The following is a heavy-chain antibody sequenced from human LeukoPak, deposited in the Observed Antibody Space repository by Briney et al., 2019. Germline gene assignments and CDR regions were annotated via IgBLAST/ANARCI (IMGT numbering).Heavy chain of an antibody. J-gene: IGHJ6*02. V-gene: IGHV3-23*01. CDR3: AKGKVCSSTSCYTSYYYYGMDV. CDR1: GFTFSSYA. D-gene: IGHD2-2*02. CDR2: ISGSGGST. Sequence: GGSLRLSCAASGFTFSSYAMSWVRQAPGKGLEWVSAISGSGGSTYYADSVKGRFTISRDNTKNTLYLQMNSLRAEDTAVYYCAKGKVCSSTSCYTSYYYYGMDVWGQGTTVTVSS.